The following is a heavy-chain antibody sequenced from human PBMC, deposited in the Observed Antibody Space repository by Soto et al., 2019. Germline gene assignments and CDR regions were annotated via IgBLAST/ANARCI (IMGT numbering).Heavy chain of an antibody. CDR2: IDSSSSNK. J-gene: IGHJ4*01. D-gene: IGHD3-22*01. Sequence: GGSLRLSCAASGFTFDSYSMNWVRQAPGKGLEWVSYIDSSSSNKHYADSVKGRFTISRDNAKNSLYLQMNSLRVEDTAVYYCASSHYYAGGGYPVPFDFWGHGTLVTVSS. CDR3: ASSHYYAGGGYPVPFDF. CDR1: GFTFDSYS. V-gene: IGHV3-48*01.